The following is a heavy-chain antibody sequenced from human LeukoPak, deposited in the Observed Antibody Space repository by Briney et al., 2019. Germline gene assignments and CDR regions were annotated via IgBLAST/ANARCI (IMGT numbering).Heavy chain of an antibody. CDR1: GFTFSTYW. V-gene: IGHV3-7*01. CDR3: TREAAAGIDY. Sequence: GGSLRLSCAASGFTFSTYWMSWVRQAPGKGLEWVANIKQDGSEKYYLDSVKGRFTISRDNVKNSLYLQMNSLRAEDTAVYFCTREAAAGIDYWGQGTLVTVSS. J-gene: IGHJ4*02. CDR2: IKQDGSEK. D-gene: IGHD6-13*01.